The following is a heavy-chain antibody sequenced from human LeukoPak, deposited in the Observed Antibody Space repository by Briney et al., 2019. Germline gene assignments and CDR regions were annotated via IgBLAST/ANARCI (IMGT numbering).Heavy chain of an antibody. D-gene: IGHD2-2*01. V-gene: IGHV1-58*02. CDR1: GFTFTSSA. Sequence: SVKVSCKASGFTFTSSATQWVRQARGQRLEWIGWIVVGSGNTNYAQKFQERVTITRDMSTSTAYMELSSLRSEDTAVYYCAAASIVVVPAAFDYWGQGTLVTVSS. CDR3: AAASIVVVPAAFDY. CDR2: IVVGSGNT. J-gene: IGHJ4*02.